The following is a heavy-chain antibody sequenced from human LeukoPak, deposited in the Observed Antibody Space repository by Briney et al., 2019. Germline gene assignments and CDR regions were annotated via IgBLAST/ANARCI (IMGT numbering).Heavy chain of an antibody. J-gene: IGHJ4*02. D-gene: IGHD2-21*02. CDR1: GYTFTGYY. CDR3: ARSPHCGGDCYYDY. Sequence: ASVKVSCKASGYTFTGYYMYWVRQAPGQGLEWMGWINPNSGAIHYAQKFQGRVTMTRDTSISTAYMELSRLRSDDTAVYYCARSPHCGGDCYYDYWGQGTLVTVSS. CDR2: INPNSGAI. V-gene: IGHV1-2*02.